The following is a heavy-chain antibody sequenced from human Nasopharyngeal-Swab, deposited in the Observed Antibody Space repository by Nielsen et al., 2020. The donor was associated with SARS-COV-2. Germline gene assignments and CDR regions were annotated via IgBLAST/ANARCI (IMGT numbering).Heavy chain of an antibody. D-gene: IGHD5-18*01. CDR1: GYTFTSYG. CDR2: INAGNGNT. J-gene: IGHJ4*02. Sequence: ASEVSCKASGYTFTSYGISWVRQAPGQRLEWMGWINAGNGNTKYSQKFQGRVTITRDTSASTAYMELSSLRSEDTAVYYCARGYSYGHIDYWGQGTLVTVSS. CDR3: ARGYSYGHIDY. V-gene: IGHV1-3*01.